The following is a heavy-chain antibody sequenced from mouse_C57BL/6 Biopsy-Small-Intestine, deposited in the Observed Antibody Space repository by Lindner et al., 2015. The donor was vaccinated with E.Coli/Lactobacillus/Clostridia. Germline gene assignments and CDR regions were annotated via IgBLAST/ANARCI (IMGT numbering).Heavy chain of an antibody. CDR3: VREGGYGDRGEFDS. CDR1: GYTFPNYG. D-gene: IGHD2-13*01. J-gene: IGHJ4*01. V-gene: IGHV1-4*01. CDR2: ISPYTGKT. Sequence: SVKVSCKASGYTFPNYGISWVRQAPGQGLEWVGWISPYTGKTEYPQKLQDRVTVTTDTSTSTAYMELRSLRPDDMALYYCVREGGYGDRGEFDSWGQGTLVTVSS.